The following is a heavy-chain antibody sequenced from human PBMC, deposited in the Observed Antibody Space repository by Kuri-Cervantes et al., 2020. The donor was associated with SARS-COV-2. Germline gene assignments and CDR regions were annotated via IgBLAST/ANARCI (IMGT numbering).Heavy chain of an antibody. V-gene: IGHV3-7*01. J-gene: IGHJ6*03. D-gene: IGHD1-26*01. CDR2: IKQDGSEK. Sequence: GESLKISCAASGFTFSTYWMSWARQAPGKGLEWVANIKQDGSEKYYVDSVKGRFTISRDNAKNSLYLQMNSLRAEDTAVYYCAKGLGASSDYYYYYMDVWSKGTTVTVSS. CDR3: AKGLGASSDYYYYYMDV. CDR1: GFTFSTYW.